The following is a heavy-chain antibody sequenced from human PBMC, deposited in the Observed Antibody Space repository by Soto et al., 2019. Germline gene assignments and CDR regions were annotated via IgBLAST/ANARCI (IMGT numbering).Heavy chain of an antibody. CDR1: GISLTTSGVG. D-gene: IGHD3-3*02. CDR3: ARGLASLPVFAFDI. CDR2: FYWNDDK. Sequence: QITLKGSGPTLVKSTQTLTLTCSLSGISLTTSGVGVGWIRQPPGKALEWLALFYWNDDKHYIPSLKSRLTIIKDTSKNQAVLTMTNMDPVDTGTYFCARGLASLPVFAFDIWDQGTMVTVSS. V-gene: IGHV2-5*01. J-gene: IGHJ3*02.